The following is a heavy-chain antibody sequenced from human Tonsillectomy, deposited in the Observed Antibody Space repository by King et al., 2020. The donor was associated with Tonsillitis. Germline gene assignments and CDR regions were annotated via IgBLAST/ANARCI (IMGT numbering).Heavy chain of an antibody. J-gene: IGHJ3*02. CDR1: GYSISSGYY. CDR2: IYHSGST. D-gene: IGHD2-2*01. CDR3: ARPKEPYYQADDAFDS. V-gene: IGHV4-38-2*01. Sequence: QLQESGPGLVKPSETLSLTCAVSGYSISSGYYWGWIRQPPGKRLEWIGSIYHSGSTYYNPSLKSRVTISVDTSKNQFSLKLSSVTAADPAVYYCARPKEPYYQADDAFDSWGQGTMVTVSS.